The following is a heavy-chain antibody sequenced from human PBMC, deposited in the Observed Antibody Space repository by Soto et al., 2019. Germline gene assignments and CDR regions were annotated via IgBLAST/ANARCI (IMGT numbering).Heavy chain of an antibody. CDR1: GFTFSSYG. D-gene: IGHD3-3*01. CDR3: AKDDDFWSGYGYYYYGMDV. CDR2: ISYDGSNK. Sequence: QVQLVESGGGVVQPGRSLRLSCAASGFTFSSYGMHWVRQAPGKGLEWVAVISYDGSNKYYADSVKGRFTISRDNSKNTLYLQMNSLRAEDTAVYYCAKDDDFWSGYGYYYYGMDVWGQGTTVTVSS. J-gene: IGHJ6*02. V-gene: IGHV3-30*18.